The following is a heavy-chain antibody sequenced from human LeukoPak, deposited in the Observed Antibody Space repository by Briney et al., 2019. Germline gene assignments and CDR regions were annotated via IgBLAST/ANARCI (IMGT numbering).Heavy chain of an antibody. D-gene: IGHD1-26*01. CDR2: VYDSGST. CDR3: ARGEMGYYFDY. Sequence: PSETLSLTCTVSGGSIRSSYYYWGWIRQPPGKGLEWIGSVYDSGSTYYNPSLKSRVTISVDTSKNQFSLKLNSVTAADTAVYYCARGEMGYYFDYWGQGTLVTVSS. CDR1: GGSIRSSYYY. J-gene: IGHJ4*02. V-gene: IGHV4-39*01.